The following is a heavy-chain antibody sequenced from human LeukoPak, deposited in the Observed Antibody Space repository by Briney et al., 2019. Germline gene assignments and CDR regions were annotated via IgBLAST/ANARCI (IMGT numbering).Heavy chain of an antibody. CDR3: AKGGILSSSNDY. V-gene: IGHV3-23*01. D-gene: IGHD6-6*01. Sequence: GGSLRLSCAASGFTFSSNVMIWVRQAPGKGLEWVSSIPASGGSTYYADSVKGRFTISRDNSKNTLYLQMNSLRAEDTAVYYCAKGGILSSSNDYWGQGTLVTVSS. CDR2: IPASGGST. CDR1: GFTFSSNV. J-gene: IGHJ4*02.